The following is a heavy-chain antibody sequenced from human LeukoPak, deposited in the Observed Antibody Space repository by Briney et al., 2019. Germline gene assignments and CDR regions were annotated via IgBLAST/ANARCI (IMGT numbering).Heavy chain of an antibody. CDR1: GFTFSSYA. V-gene: IGHV3-23*01. J-gene: IGHJ4*02. Sequence: GGSLRLSCAASGFTFSSYAMSWVRQAPGKGLEWVSSISGSGTNTDYADSVKGRFTISRDNSKNTVNVQMNSLRVEDTAVYYCAKGRGFRVWDPWDNWGQGTLITVSS. CDR2: ISGSGTNT. D-gene: IGHD3-16*01. CDR3: AKGRGFRVWDPWDN.